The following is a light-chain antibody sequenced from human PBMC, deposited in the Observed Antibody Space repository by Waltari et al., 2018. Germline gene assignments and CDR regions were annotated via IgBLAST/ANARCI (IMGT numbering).Light chain of an antibody. J-gene: IGKJ2*01. V-gene: IGKV1-5*01. CDR1: QSISRW. Sequence: DIQMTQSPSTLSASVGDSVTMTCRASQSISRWLAWYQQKPGKAPKFLIYGASTLESGVPSRFSGSGSGTEFTLTISSLKPDDFATYYCQQYNSDSPTTFGQGTKLEIK. CDR3: QQYNSDSPTT. CDR2: GAS.